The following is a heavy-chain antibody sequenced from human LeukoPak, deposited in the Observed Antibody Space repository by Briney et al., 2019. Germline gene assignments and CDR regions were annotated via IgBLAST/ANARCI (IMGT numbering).Heavy chain of an antibody. D-gene: IGHD2/OR15-2a*01. V-gene: IGHV4-59*01. CDR3: ARDSMAFASDYYGMDV. Sequence: PSETLSLTCTVSGGSISSYYWSWIRQPPGKGLEWIGYIYYSGSTNYNPSLKSRVTISVDTSKNQFSLKLSSVTAADTAVYYCARDSMAFASDYYGMDVWGQGTTVTVSS. J-gene: IGHJ6*02. CDR2: IYYSGST. CDR1: GGSISSYY.